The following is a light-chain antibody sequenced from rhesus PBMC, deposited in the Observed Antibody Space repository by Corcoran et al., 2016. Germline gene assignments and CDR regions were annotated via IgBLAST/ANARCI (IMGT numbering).Light chain of an antibody. Sequence: EIVMTQSPATLSLSPGERATLSCRASQSVGIKLAWYQQKPGQAPTLLIYASSSRATAIPGRFSASGSGTDFTLPIISLEPEDFAFYFCHQYSNWPLTFGGGTKVEI. J-gene: IGKJ4*01. CDR1: QSVGIK. CDR2: ASS. V-gene: IGKV3-42*03. CDR3: HQYSNWPLT.